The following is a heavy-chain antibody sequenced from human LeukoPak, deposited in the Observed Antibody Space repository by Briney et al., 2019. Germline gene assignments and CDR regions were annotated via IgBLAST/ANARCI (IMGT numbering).Heavy chain of an antibody. CDR3: AKDFIVGRYFDWPTKTPYGAFDI. Sequence: GGSLRLSCAASGFTFSDSAIHWVRQASGKGLEWVGRVRSKGKNYAAAYVASVIGRFTISRDDSKNTLYLQMNSLRAEDTAVYYCAKDFIVGRYFDWPTKTPYGAFDIWGQGTMVTVSS. J-gene: IGHJ3*02. V-gene: IGHV3-73*01. CDR2: VRSKGKNYAA. CDR1: GFTFSDSA. D-gene: IGHD3-9*01.